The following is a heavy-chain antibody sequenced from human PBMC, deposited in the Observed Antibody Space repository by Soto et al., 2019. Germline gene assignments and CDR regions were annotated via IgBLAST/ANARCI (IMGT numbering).Heavy chain of an antibody. CDR3: VGGPQHGSGTLAIEY. CDR1: GGSISIGTYY. CDR2: VYYSGST. V-gene: IGHV4-39*01. D-gene: IGHD3-10*01. Sequence: QMQLQESGPGLVKPSETLSLTCTVSGGSISIGTYYWGWIRQLPGKGLEWIATVYYSGSTYYGPSLMSRATISVATSKNQFFLKVDFLTAADTAVYYCVGGPQHGSGTLAIEYWGQGILVTVSS. J-gene: IGHJ4*02.